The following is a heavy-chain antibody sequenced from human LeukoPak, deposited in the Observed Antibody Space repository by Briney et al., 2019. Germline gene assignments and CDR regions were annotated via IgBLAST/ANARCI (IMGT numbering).Heavy chain of an antibody. CDR2: IIPILGIA. V-gene: IGHV1-69*04. CDR3: ARTYYYDSSGYYYDIRFAY. J-gene: IGHJ4*02. CDR1: GGTFSSYA. D-gene: IGHD3-22*01. Sequence: RASVKVSCKASGGTFSSYAISWVRQAPGQGLEWMGRIIPILGIANYAQKFQGRVTITADKSTSTAYMELSSLRSEDTAVYYCARTYYYDSSGYYYDIRFAYWGQGTLVTVSS.